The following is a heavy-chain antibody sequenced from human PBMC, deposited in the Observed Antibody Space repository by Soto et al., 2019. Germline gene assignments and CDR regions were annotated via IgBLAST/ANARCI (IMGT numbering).Heavy chain of an antibody. D-gene: IGHD3-22*01. J-gene: IGHJ5*02. CDR2: INAGNGNT. V-gene: IGHV1-3*01. CDR1: GYTFTSYA. CDR3: ARDRAYYYDSSGYSYNWFDP. Sequence: QVQLVQSGAEVKKPGASVKVSCKASGYTFTSYAMHWVRQAPGQRLEWMGWINAGNGNTKYSQKFQGRVTITRDTSASTAYMELSSLRSEDTAVYYCARDRAYYYDSSGYSYNWFDPWGQGTLVTVSS.